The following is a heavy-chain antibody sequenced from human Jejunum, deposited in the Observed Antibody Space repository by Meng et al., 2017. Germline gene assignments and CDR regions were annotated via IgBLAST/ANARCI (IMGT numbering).Heavy chain of an antibody. V-gene: IGHV1-2*02. CDR3: ARDRPRGGWPTYYFDY. D-gene: IGHD6-19*01. Sequence: ASVKVSCKASGYTFSGYYMHWVRQAPGQGPEWMGWINCNSGITNYAQKFLGRVTVTRDTSISTAYMEVSSLRSEDTAVYYCARDRPRGGWPTYYFDYWGQGTLVTVSS. J-gene: IGHJ4*02. CDR1: GYTFSGYY. CDR2: INCNSGIT.